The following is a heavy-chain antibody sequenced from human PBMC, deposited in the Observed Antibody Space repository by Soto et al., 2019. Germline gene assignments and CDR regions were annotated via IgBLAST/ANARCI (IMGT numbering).Heavy chain of an antibody. D-gene: IGHD7-27*01. V-gene: IGHV4-38-2*01. CDR2: IRHSGTT. CDR1: GYSISSGYY. CDR3: ARVNWVVDY. J-gene: IGHJ4*02. Sequence: SETLSLTCAVSGYSISSGYYWGWIRQPPGKGLEGIGSIRHSGTTDYNPSLKGRVTMSVDTSKNQFSLKLSSVTAADTAVYYCARVNWVVDYWGQGTLVTVSS.